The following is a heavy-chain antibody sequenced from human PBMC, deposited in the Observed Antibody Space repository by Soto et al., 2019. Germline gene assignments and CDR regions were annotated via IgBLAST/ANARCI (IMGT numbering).Heavy chain of an antibody. CDR1: GFSFNSYA. V-gene: IGHV3-23*01. CDR3: ATDSARIRISMSSSPAISQFDH. CDR2: VRASAYDT. Sequence: EVQLLESGGGLVQPGGSLRLSCAASGFSFNSYAMTWVRQAPGKGLEWVSTVRASAYDTYYADSVKGRFTISRDNSNNTMYLYLNTLRVDDTGVYYCATDSARIRISMSSSPAISQFDHWGQGALVTVSS. D-gene: IGHD3-10*02. J-gene: IGHJ4*02.